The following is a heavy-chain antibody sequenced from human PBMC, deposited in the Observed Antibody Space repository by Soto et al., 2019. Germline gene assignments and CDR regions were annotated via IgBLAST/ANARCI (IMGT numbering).Heavy chain of an antibody. Sequence: GGSLRLSCVASGFTFRSYWMSWVRQAPGKGLEWVADIKQDGNEKYYVDSVKGRFTISRDNAKNALYLQMNSLRAEDTAVYYCARDAYSRSWYDNWFDPWGQGTLVTVSS. CDR1: GFTFRSYW. J-gene: IGHJ5*02. V-gene: IGHV3-7*05. D-gene: IGHD6-13*01. CDR3: ARDAYSRSWYDNWFDP. CDR2: IKQDGNEK.